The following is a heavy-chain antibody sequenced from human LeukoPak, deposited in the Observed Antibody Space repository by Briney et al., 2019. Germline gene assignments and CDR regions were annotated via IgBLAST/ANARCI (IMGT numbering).Heavy chain of an antibody. CDR2: IRSKTVGGTT. V-gene: IGHV3-15*01. CDR3: AKHIYGVVSIQQ. D-gene: IGHD3-3*01. CDR1: GFTFSSYA. J-gene: IGHJ1*01. Sequence: SGGSLSFSGAGSGFTFSSYAMTWVRQAPGKGLEWVGRIRSKTVGGTTDYAVSVQGRFTISRDDSKNTLYLQMSSLKTEDTAVYYCAKHIYGVVSIQQWGQGTLVTVSS.